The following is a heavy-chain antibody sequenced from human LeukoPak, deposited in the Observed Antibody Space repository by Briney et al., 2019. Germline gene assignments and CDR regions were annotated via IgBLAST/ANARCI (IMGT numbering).Heavy chain of an antibody. CDR3: ARRTTYYYDSSGYCYGY. CDR2: VNESGGT. V-gene: IGHV4-34*01. Sequence: PSETLSLTCAVYIDSFSNYHWNWIRQTPAKGVEWIGEVNESGGTNISPSLKSRVTISVDTSKNQFSLKLSSVTAADTAVYYCARRTTYYYDSSGYCYGYWGQGTLVTVSS. D-gene: IGHD3-22*01. CDR1: IDSFSNYH. J-gene: IGHJ4*02.